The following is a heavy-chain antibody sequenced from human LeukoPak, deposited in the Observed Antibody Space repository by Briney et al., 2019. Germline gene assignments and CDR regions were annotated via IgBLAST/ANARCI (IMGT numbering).Heavy chain of an antibody. CDR3: AKDLRWGLDY. D-gene: IGHD7-27*01. V-gene: IGHV3-23*01. Sequence: GGSLRLSCAASGFAFSTYGMSWVRQAPGKGPEWVSAISGSGAGTYYADSMKGRFTISRDNSRNTLYLQINSLRAEDTALYYCAKDLRWGLDYWGLGTLVTVSS. J-gene: IGHJ4*02. CDR2: ISGSGAGT. CDR1: GFAFSTYG.